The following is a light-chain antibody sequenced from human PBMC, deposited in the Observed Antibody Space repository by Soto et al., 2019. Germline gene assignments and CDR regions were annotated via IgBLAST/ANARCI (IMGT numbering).Light chain of an antibody. Sequence: QSVLTQPPSASGTPGQRATISCSGSSSNIGSNTVNWYQQLPGTAPKVLIYSNNQRPSGVPDRFSGSKSGTSASLAISGLQSEDEADYYCAAWDDSLNGWVFGGGTKVTVL. J-gene: IGLJ3*02. V-gene: IGLV1-44*01. CDR2: SNN. CDR1: SSNIGSNT. CDR3: AAWDDSLNGWV.